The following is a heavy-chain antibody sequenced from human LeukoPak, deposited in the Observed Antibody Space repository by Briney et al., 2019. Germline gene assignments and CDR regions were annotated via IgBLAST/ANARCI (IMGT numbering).Heavy chain of an antibody. CDR2: ISGSGGST. V-gene: IGHV3-23*01. D-gene: IGHD6-19*01. CDR3: ATQRSGWRKLGFDY. CDR1: GFTFSSYA. Sequence: GGSLRLSCAASGFTFSSYAMSWVRQAPGKGLEWVSAISGSGGSTYCADSVKGRFTISRDNSKNTLYLQMNSLRAEDTAVYYCATQRSGWRKLGFDYWGQGTLVTVSS. J-gene: IGHJ4*02.